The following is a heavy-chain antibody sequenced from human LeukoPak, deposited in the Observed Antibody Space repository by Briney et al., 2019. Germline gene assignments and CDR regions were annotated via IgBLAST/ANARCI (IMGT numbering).Heavy chain of an antibody. D-gene: IGHD3-10*01. CDR2: ISAYNGNT. CDR1: GYTFTSYG. Sequence: ASVKVSCKASGYTFTSYGISWVRQAPGQGLEWMGWISAYNGNTNYAQKLQGRVTITRDTSASTAYMELSSLRSEDTAVYYCANYYMGSEVALDFWGKGQWSPSLQ. CDR3: ANYYMGSEVALDF. V-gene: IGHV1-18*01. J-gene: IGHJ3*01.